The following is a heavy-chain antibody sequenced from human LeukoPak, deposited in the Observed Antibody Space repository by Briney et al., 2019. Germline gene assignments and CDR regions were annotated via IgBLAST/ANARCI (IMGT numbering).Heavy chain of an antibody. V-gene: IGHV1-2*06. CDR2: INPSSGGT. J-gene: IGHJ6*03. CDR1: GYTFTGYY. D-gene: IGHD1-14*01. Sequence: GASVKVSCKASGYTFTGYYIHWVRQAPGQGLEWMGRINPSSGGTNSAQKFQGRVTMTSDTSISTANMELRRLISDDTAVSYCARSYGDSGNHFNYMDVWGKGTTVTVSS. CDR3: ARSYGDSGNHFNYMDV.